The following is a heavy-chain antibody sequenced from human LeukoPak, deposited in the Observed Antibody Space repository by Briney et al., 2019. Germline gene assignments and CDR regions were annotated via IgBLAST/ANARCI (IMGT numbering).Heavy chain of an antibody. J-gene: IGHJ5*02. Sequence: SVKVSCKASGGTFSSYAISWVRQAPGQGLEWMGGIIPIFGTANYAQKFQGRVTITADESTSTAYMELSSLRSEDTAVYYCASVGYYYDSSGYPWGPGTLVTVSS. CDR2: IIPIFGTA. CDR1: GGTFSSYA. V-gene: IGHV1-69*01. CDR3: ASVGYYYDSSGYP. D-gene: IGHD3-22*01.